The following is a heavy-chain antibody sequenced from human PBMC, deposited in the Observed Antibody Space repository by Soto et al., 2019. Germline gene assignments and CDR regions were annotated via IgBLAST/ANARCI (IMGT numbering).Heavy chain of an antibody. CDR1: GFTFSTYT. CDR2: ISAGSRSI. J-gene: IGHJ3*02. Sequence: GGSLRLSCAASGFTFSTYTMNWVRQAPGKGLEWVSSISAGSRSIYYPDSLKGRSTVSRANSKNSLYLQINSLKADDSAVHYCARSTPGNPFDIWGQGTMVTVSS. CDR3: ARSTPGNPFDI. V-gene: IGHV3-21*01. D-gene: IGHD3-10*01.